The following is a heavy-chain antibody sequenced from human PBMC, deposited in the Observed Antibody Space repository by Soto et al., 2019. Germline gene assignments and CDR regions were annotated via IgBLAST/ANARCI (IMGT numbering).Heavy chain of an antibody. V-gene: IGHV4-38-2*01. CDR2: IYHSGSN. CDR1: GYSISSGYY. J-gene: IGHJ6*02. Sequence: SETLSLTCAVSGYSISSGYYWGWIRQPPGKGLEWIGSIYHSGSNYYNPSLKSRVTISVDTSKNQFSLKLSSVTAADTAVYYCARWDYYGMDVWGQGTTVTVSS. CDR3: ARWDYYGMDV.